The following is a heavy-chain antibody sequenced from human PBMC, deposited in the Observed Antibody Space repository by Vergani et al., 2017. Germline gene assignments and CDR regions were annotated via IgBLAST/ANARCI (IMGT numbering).Heavy chain of an antibody. CDR3: ARDEGTGRDDFWSGYYTGYFDY. Sequence: QVQLQESGPGLVKPSETLSLTCTVSGGSISSYYWSWIRQPAGKGLEWIGRIYTSGSTNYNPSLKSRVTMSVDTSKTQFSLKLSSVTAADTAVYYCARDEGTGRDDFWSGYYTGYFDYWGQGTLVTVSS. V-gene: IGHV4-4*07. CDR1: GGSISSYY. D-gene: IGHD3-3*01. CDR2: IYTSGST. J-gene: IGHJ4*02.